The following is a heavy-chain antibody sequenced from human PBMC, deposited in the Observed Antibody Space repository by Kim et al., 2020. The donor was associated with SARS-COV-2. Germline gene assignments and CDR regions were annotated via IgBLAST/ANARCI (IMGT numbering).Heavy chain of an antibody. D-gene: IGHD6-19*01. Sequence: SPALKSRVTISVDTSKNQFSLKLSSVTAADTAVYYCARVVAVAGSQSFDYWGQGTLVTVSS. J-gene: IGHJ4*02. CDR3: ARVVAVAGSQSFDY. V-gene: IGHV4-59*01.